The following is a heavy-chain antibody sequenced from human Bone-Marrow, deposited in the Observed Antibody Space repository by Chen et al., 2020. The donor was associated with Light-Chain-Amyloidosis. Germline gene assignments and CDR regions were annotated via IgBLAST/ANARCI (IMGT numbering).Heavy chain of an antibody. D-gene: IGHD5-12*01. Sequence: EVQLEQSVPEVKKPGESLKISCKGSGYTFPNYWIGWVRQMPGKGLEWMGVIYPDDCDARYSPSFEGQVTISADKSITTAYLQWRSLKASDTAMYYCARRRDGYNFDYWGQGTLVTVSS. CDR2: IYPDDCDA. V-gene: IGHV5-51*01. CDR3: ARRRDGYNFDY. CDR1: GYTFPNYW. J-gene: IGHJ4*02.